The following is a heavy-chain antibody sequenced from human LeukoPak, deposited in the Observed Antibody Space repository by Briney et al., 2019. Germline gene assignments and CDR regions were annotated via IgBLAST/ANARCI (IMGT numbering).Heavy chain of an antibody. J-gene: IGHJ4*02. CDR1: GYTLTELS. Sequence: ASVKVSCKVSGYTLTELSMHWVRQAPGQGLEWMGWINPKSGGTNYAQKFQGRVTMTRDTSISTAYMELSGLRSDDTAVYYCARHYSSGWYSDWGQGTLVTVSS. CDR3: ARHYSSGWYSD. CDR2: INPKSGGT. D-gene: IGHD6-19*01. V-gene: IGHV1-2*02.